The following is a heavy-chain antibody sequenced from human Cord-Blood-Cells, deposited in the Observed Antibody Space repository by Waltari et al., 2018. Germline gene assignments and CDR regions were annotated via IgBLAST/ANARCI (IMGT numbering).Heavy chain of an antibody. J-gene: IGHJ4*01. Sequence: EVQLVESGGGLVQPGRSLRLSCAASGFTFDDYAMHWVRQAPGKGLEWVSGISWNSGSIGYADSVKGRFTISRDNAKNSLYLQMNSLRAEDTALYYCAKEDTIFGVVIEGSFD. D-gene: IGHD3-3*01. V-gene: IGHV3-9*01. CDR2: ISWNSGSI. CDR3: AKEDTIFGVVIEGSFD. CDR1: GFTFDDYA.